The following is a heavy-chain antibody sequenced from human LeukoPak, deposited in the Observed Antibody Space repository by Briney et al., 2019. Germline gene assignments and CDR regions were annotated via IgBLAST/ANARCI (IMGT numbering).Heavy chain of an antibody. Sequence: GESLKISCKGSGYRFSTYWIGGGRPMPGKGLEWMGIIYARDSDTRYSASCQVHVSISADTSTNTAYLQWSNPSASDSAMYYCARHPASLAAWPYYFDFWGQGALVTVSS. D-gene: IGHD6-6*01. CDR1: GYRFSTYW. J-gene: IGHJ4*02. CDR3: ARHPASLAAWPYYFDF. V-gene: IGHV5-51*01. CDR2: IYARDSDT.